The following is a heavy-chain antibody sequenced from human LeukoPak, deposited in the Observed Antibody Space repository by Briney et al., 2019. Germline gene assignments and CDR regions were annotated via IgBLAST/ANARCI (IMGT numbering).Heavy chain of an antibody. CDR2: IYTSGST. J-gene: IGHJ4*02. CDR3: ARVSLVRGAPDYYFDY. D-gene: IGHD3-10*01. V-gene: IGHV4-4*02. CDR1: GGSISSSNW. Sequence: SETLSLTCAVSGGSISSSNWWSWVRQPPGKGLEWIGRIYTSGSTNYNPSLKSRVTMSVDTSKNQFSLKLSSVTAADTAVYYRARVSLVRGAPDYYFDYWGQGTLVTVSS.